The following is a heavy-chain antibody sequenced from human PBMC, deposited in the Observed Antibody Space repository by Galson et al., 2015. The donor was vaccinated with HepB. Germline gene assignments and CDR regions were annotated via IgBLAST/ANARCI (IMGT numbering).Heavy chain of an antibody. V-gene: IGHV3-30-3*01. CDR1: AFSFSDYI. Sequence: SLRLSCANSAFSFSDYIMHWVRQGPGKGLEWVASTSQDGSNTNYADSVAGRFIISGDISKNTVYLAMHSLRVEDTAVYYCARDPALFFNHYMDVWGKGTTVTVSS. J-gene: IGHJ6*03. D-gene: IGHD2-21*01. CDR3: ARDPALFFNHYMDV. CDR2: TSQDGSNT.